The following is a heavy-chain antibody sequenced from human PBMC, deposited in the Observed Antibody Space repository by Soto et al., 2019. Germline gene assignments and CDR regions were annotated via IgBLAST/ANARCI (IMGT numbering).Heavy chain of an antibody. Sequence: GXSVKVSCQASGGTFSSYAISWVRQAPGQGLEWMGGIIPIFGTANYAQKFQGRVTITADESTSTAYMELSSLRSEDTVVYYCARGYDSSAEGHFDYWGQGTLVTVSS. CDR1: GGTFSSYA. J-gene: IGHJ4*02. CDR2: IIPIFGTA. CDR3: ARGYDSSAEGHFDY. D-gene: IGHD3-22*01. V-gene: IGHV1-69*13.